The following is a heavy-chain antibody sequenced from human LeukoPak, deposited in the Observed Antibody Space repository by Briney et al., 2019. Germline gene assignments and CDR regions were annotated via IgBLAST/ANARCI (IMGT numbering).Heavy chain of an antibody. D-gene: IGHD1-26*01. CDR3: ASPGGSGSYFPFDY. CDR1: GGTFSSYA. V-gene: IGHV1-69*13. Sequence: SVKVSCKASGGTFSSYAISWVRQAPGQGLEWMGGIIPIFGTANYAQKFQGRVTITADESTSTAYMKLSSLRSEDTAVYYCASPGGSGSYFPFDYWGQGTLVTVSS. J-gene: IGHJ4*02. CDR2: IIPIFGTA.